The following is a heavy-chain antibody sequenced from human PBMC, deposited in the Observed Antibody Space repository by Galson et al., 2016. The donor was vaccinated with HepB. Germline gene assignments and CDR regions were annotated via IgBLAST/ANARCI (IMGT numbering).Heavy chain of an antibody. CDR1: GFMFNRYW. J-gene: IGHJ3*02. D-gene: IGHD2-15*01. Sequence: SLRLSCAASGFMFNRYWMSWVRQAPGKGLEWVSAIGAAGDTYYPGSVKGRFTISRENANNSLYLHMNSLRAGDTAVYYCAREGGCSGGRCHNAAFDIWGQGTMVTVSS. V-gene: IGHV3-13*01. CDR3: AREGGCSGGRCHNAAFDI. CDR2: IGAAGDT.